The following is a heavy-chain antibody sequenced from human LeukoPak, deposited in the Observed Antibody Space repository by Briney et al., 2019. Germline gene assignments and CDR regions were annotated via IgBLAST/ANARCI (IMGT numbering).Heavy chain of an antibody. D-gene: IGHD1-26*01. CDR1: AFSLNAYN. J-gene: IGHJ4*02. CDR2: ISYTGTYI. V-gene: IGHV3-21*04. Sequence: GGSLRLSCAASAFSLNAYNMNWVRQAPGKGLEWVSSISYTGTYIYYADSVKGRFTIPRDNAQNSLYLQMNSLRAEDTAIYYCVRDRGTYRPIDYWGQGTLVTVSS. CDR3: VRDRGTYRPIDY.